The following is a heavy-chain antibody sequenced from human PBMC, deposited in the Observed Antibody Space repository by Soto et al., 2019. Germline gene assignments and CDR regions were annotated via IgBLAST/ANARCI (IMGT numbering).Heavy chain of an antibody. J-gene: IGHJ6*04. D-gene: IGHD1-20*01. CDR2: ISGSGGST. CDR1: GFTFSSYA. Sequence: GGSLRLSCAASGFTFSSYAMSWVRQAPGKGLEWVSAISGSGGSTYYADPVKGRFTISRDNSKNTLYLQMNSLRAEDTAVYYCAKGPFEYNWNDDPSSGMDVWGKGTTVTVSS. CDR3: AKGPFEYNWNDDPSSGMDV. V-gene: IGHV3-23*01.